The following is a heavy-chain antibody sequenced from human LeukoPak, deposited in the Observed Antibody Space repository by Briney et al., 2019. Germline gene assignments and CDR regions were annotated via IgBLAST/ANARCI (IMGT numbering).Heavy chain of an antibody. CDR2: IYSGGST. CDR3: ARARGWYYFDY. J-gene: IGHJ4*02. Sequence: PGGSLRLSCAASGFTVSSNYMSWVRQAPGKGLEWVSVIYSGGSTYYADSAKGRFTISRDNSKNTLYLQMNSLRAEDTAVYCCARARGWYYFDYWGQGTLVTVSS. V-gene: IGHV3-66*01. D-gene: IGHD6-19*01. CDR1: GFTVSSNY.